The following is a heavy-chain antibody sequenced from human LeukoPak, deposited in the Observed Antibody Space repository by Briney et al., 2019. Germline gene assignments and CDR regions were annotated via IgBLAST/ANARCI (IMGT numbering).Heavy chain of an antibody. CDR1: GGSFSGYY. CDR3: ARGGGSDQQILGWFDP. D-gene: IGHD2-15*01. Sequence: SETLSLTCAVYGGSFSGYYWSWIRQPPGKGLEWIGEINHSGSTNYNPSLKSRVTISVDTSKNQFSLKLSSVTAADTAVYYCARGGGSDQQILGWFDPWGQGTLVTVSS. CDR2: INHSGST. J-gene: IGHJ5*02. V-gene: IGHV4-34*01.